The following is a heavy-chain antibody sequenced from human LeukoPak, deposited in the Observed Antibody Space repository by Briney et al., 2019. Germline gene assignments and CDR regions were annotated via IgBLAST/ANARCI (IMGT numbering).Heavy chain of an antibody. CDR2: IYYSGST. V-gene: IGHV4-30-4*07. J-gene: IGHJ4*02. CDR3: ARVAGYNYFDY. Sequence: SETLSLTCAVSGGSISSGGYSWSWIRQPPGKGLEWIGYIYYSGSTYYNPSLKSRVTISVDTSKNQFSLKLSSVTAADTAVYYCARVAGYNYFDYWGQGTLVTVSS. CDR1: GGSISSGGYS. D-gene: IGHD5-24*01.